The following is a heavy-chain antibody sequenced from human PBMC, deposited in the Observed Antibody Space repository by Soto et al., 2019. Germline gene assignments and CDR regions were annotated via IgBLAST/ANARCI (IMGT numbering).Heavy chain of an antibody. CDR2: MNPNSGNT. J-gene: IGHJ6*03. V-gene: IGHV1-8*01. D-gene: IGHD3-3*01. CDR3: ARRAYYDFWSGYSESYYYYMDV. CDR1: GYTFTSYD. Sequence: ASVKVSCKASGYTFTSYDINWVRQATGQGLERMGWMNPNSGNTGYAQKFQGRVTMTRNTSISTAYMELSSLRSEDTAVYYCARRAYYDFWSGYSESYYYYMDVWGKGTTVTVSS.